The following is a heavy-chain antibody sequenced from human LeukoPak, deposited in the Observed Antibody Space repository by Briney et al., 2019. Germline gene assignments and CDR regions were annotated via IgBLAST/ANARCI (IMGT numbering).Heavy chain of an antibody. CDR3: AKEASVWYLGYFDY. CDR1: GFTFSSYV. D-gene: IGHD6-19*01. J-gene: IGHJ4*02. CDR2: ISGSGAST. Sequence: PGVSLRLSCAASGFTFSSYVMSWVRQAPGKGLEWVSTISGSGASTYYADSVKGRFTISRDNSKKTLYLQMNSLRAEDTAVYYCAKEASVWYLGYFDYWGQGTLVTVSS. V-gene: IGHV3-23*01.